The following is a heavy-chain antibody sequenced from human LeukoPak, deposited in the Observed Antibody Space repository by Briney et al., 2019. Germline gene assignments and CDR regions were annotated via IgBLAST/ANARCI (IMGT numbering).Heavy chain of an antibody. CDR3: ARASSWYYFDY. CDR2: INTNTGNP. CDR1: GYTFTSYA. J-gene: IGHJ4*02. Sequence: VSVKVSCKASGYTFTSYAINWVRQAPGQGLEWMGWINTNTGNPTFAQGFTGRFVFSLDTSVSTAYLQISSLKADDTAVYYCARASSWYYFDYWGQGTLVTVSS. D-gene: IGHD6-13*01. V-gene: IGHV7-4-1*02.